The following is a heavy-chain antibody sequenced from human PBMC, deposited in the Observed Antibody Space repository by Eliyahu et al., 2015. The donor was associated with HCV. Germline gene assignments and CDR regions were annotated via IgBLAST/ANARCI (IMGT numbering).Heavy chain of an antibody. CDR3: AATHAGNLLYYFDY. CDR1: GGTFSSYT. CDR2: IIPILGIA. V-gene: IGHV1-69*02. Sequence: EVKKPGSSVKVSCKASGGTFSSYTISWVRQAPGQGLEWXGRIIPILGIANYAQKFQGRVTITADKSTSTAYMELSSLRSEDTAVYYCAATHAGNLLYYFDYWGQGTLVTVSS. J-gene: IGHJ4*02. D-gene: IGHD4-23*01.